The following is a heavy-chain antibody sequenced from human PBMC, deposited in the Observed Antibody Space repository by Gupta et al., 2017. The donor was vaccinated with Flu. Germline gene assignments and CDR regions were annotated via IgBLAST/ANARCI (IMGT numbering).Heavy chain of an antibody. Sequence: QERVVESGAGVAQPGRALRLSSPASEFSLGNQALPWVLQAPGKGLEELAVISHDGSENDHTDSVKDRFIISRDNSKNTLYLQMGGLRTEDTAVYYCAKDWRWNNSIYGMNVWGQGTTVTVSS. V-gene: IGHV3-30*18. J-gene: IGHJ6*02. CDR1: EFSLGNQA. CDR3: AKDWRWNNSIYGMNV. CDR2: ISHDGSEN. D-gene: IGHD3-3*02.